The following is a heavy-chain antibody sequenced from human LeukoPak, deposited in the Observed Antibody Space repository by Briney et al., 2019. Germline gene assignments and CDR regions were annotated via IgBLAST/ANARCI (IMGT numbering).Heavy chain of an antibody. Sequence: SETLSLTCTVSGGSISSYYWSWIRQPPGKGLEWIGYIYHSGSTNYNPSLKSRVTIPEDRSKNQFSLKLSSVTAADTAVYYCARGLTYGMDVWGQGTTVTVSS. V-gene: IGHV4-59*01. CDR2: IYHSGST. CDR3: ARGLTYGMDV. J-gene: IGHJ6*02. CDR1: GGSISSYY.